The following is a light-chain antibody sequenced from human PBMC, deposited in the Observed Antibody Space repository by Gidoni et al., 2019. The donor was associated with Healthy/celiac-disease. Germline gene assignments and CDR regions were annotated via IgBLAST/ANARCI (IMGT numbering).Light chain of an antibody. Sequence: DIQMTQSPSSLSASVGDRVTITCRASQSISSYLNWYQQKPGKAPKLLIYAASILQRVVPSRFSGSGSVTDFTLTISSLQPEDFATYYCQQSYSTPTFGQGTKLEIK. CDR2: AAS. CDR1: QSISSY. CDR3: QQSYSTPT. J-gene: IGKJ2*01. V-gene: IGKV1-39*01.